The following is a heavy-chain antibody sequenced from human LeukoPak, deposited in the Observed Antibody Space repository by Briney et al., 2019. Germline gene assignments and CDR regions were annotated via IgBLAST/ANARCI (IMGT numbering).Heavy chain of an antibody. J-gene: IGHJ6*02. Sequence: SETLSLTCTVSGGSITNYYWSWIRQPPGKGLEWIGYIYYSGSTYYNPSLKSRVTISVDTSKNQFSLKLRSVTAADTAVYYCARGRGVVVPAASYYYYYGMDVWGQGTTVTVSS. D-gene: IGHD2-2*01. CDR3: ARGRGVVVPAASYYYYYGMDV. CDR1: GGSITNYY. CDR2: IYYSGST. V-gene: IGHV4-59*12.